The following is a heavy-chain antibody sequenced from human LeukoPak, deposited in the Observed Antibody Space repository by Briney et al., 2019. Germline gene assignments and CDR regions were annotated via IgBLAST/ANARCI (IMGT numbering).Heavy chain of an antibody. J-gene: IGHJ4*02. Sequence: GGSLRLSCAASGFTCSSYAMSWVRQAPGKGLEWVSAISGSGSSTYYADSAKGRFTISRDNSKNTLYLQMNSLRAEDTAIYYCVRELRGGYFDFWGQGTLVTVSS. D-gene: IGHD2-21*01. CDR1: GFTCSSYA. V-gene: IGHV3-23*01. CDR3: VRELRGGYFDF. CDR2: ISGSGSST.